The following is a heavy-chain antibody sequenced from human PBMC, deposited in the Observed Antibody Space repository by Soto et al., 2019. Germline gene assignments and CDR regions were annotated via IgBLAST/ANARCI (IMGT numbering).Heavy chain of an antibody. Sequence: QLQLHESGPGLVKPLETLSLTCTVSGASISSGRYYWAWIRQPPGKGLEWVATIHTTGSTYYKPSLXXXIXLSIDTSKNHFSLRLTSVTAADTAVYYCARHLPSLRIDALDVWGQGTSVTVSS. V-gene: IGHV4-39*01. CDR1: GASISSGRYY. CDR3: ARHLPSLRIDALDV. CDR2: IHTTGST. J-gene: IGHJ6*02. D-gene: IGHD2-15*01.